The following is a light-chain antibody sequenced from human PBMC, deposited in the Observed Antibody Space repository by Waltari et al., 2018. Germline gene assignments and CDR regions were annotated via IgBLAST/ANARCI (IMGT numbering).Light chain of an antibody. CDR1: QAISSS. J-gene: IGKJ5*01. V-gene: IGKV1D-13*01. CDR2: DAS. Sequence: AIQLTQSPPSLSASVGDRVTIACRAGQAISSSLVWYQQKPGKAPKRLIYDASTLENGVPSRFSGSGSGTDFTLTISSLQPEDFSTYHCQQFYNYPPTFGQGTRLEIK. CDR3: QQFYNYPPT.